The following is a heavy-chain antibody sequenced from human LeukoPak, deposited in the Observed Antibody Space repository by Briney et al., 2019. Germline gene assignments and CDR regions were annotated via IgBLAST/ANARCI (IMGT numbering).Heavy chain of an antibody. CDR3: ARDGLFDWLIHPTYFDY. CDR1: GFTFSLYA. V-gene: IGHV3-23*01. Sequence: GGSLRLSCAASGFTFSLYAMTWVRQTPEKGLEWVSTIDGDGANTYYADSVKGRFTISRDNAKNSLYLQMNSLRAEDTAVYYCARDGLFDWLIHPTYFDYWGQGTLVTVSS. J-gene: IGHJ4*02. CDR2: IDGDGANT. D-gene: IGHD3-9*01.